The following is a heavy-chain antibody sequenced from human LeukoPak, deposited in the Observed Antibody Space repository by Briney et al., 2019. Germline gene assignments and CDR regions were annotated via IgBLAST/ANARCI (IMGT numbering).Heavy chain of an antibody. D-gene: IGHD3-9*01. Sequence: ASVKVSCMASGGTFSSYVINWVRQAPGQGLEWMGGILPIFGTAIYAQHFQGRLTITADESTNSAYMELNRLRSDDTAVYYCARAEDQGRYFDWLPGFDPWGQGTLVTVSS. CDR2: ILPIFGTA. J-gene: IGHJ5*02. V-gene: IGHV1-69*13. CDR3: ARAEDQGRYFDWLPGFDP. CDR1: GGTFSSYV.